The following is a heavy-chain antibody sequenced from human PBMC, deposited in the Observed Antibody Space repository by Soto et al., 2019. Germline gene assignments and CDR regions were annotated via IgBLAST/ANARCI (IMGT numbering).Heavy chain of an antibody. Sequence: SETLSLTCTVSGASIRSTDYYWRWIRQAPGKGLEWIGYVYYTGSTYYNPSLSSRLTISVDTSKNQFSLKLTSVTAAETAVYYCVRTASQGAVAPHWFDRWGQGTQVTVSS. D-gene: IGHD2-21*02. CDR3: VRTASQGAVAPHWFDR. J-gene: IGHJ5*02. CDR2: VYYTGST. V-gene: IGHV4-30-4*01. CDR1: GASIRSTDYY.